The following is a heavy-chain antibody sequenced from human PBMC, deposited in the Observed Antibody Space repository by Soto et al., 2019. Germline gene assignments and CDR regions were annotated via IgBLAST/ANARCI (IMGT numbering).Heavy chain of an antibody. V-gene: IGHV3-23*01. J-gene: IGHJ4*02. CDR2: ISGSAGT. CDR1: GFSFRTYA. Sequence: SXIVSCTASGFSFRTYAMTWFRQAPGKGLEWVSAISGSAGTFYATSVKGRFTISRDNSRSTVYLQMHSLRAEDSAIYYCAKEKDYDFNWGSDRFTSHYWGRGTLVTVSS. CDR3: AKEKDYDFNWGSDRFTSHY. D-gene: IGHD3-16*02.